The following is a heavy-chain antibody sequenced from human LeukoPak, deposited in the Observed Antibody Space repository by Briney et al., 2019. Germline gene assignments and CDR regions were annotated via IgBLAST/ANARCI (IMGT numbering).Heavy chain of an antibody. Sequence: GGSLRLSCAASGFTFSSYEMNWVRQAPGKGLEWVSYISSSGSTIYYADSVKGRFTISRDNAKNSLYLQMNSLRAEDTAVYYCAKDSATSYYYDSSGYYWGQGTLVTVSS. CDR3: AKDSATSYYYDSSGYY. CDR1: GFTFSSYE. V-gene: IGHV3-48*03. J-gene: IGHJ4*02. D-gene: IGHD3-22*01. CDR2: ISSSGSTI.